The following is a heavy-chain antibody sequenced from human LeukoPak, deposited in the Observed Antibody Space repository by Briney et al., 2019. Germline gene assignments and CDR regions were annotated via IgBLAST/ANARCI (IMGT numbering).Heavy chain of an antibody. CDR2: IYYSGST. CDR1: GGSISSYC. CDR3: ARGWIQLWPLDY. J-gene: IGHJ4*02. V-gene: IGHV4-59*01. Sequence: SETLSLTCTVSGGSISSYCWSWIRQPPGKGLEWIGYIYYSGSTNYNPSLKSRVTITVDTSKNQFSLKLSSVTAADTAVYYCARGWIQLWPLDYWGQGTLVTVSS. D-gene: IGHD5-18*01.